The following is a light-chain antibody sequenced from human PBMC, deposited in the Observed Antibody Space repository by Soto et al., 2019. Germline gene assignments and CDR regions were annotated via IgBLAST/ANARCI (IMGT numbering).Light chain of an antibody. CDR3: QQYGNSPKT. CDR2: GAS. V-gene: IGKV3-20*01. J-gene: IGKJ1*01. Sequence: ETILTQSAGSKSHSTVQIASIYCXXSQSVSSSYLAWYQQNPGQAPRLLIYGASSRATGIPDRFSGSGSGTDFTLTISRLEPEDFAVYYCQQYGNSPKTFGQGTKVDIK. CDR1: QSVSSSY.